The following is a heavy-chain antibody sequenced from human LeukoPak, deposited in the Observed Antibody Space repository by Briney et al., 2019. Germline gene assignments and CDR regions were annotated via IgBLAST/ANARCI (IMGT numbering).Heavy chain of an antibody. V-gene: IGHV3-74*01. Sequence: GGSLRLSCAASGFAFGHYRMHWVRQAPGKGLVWVSTINTDGTTTYAGSVKGRFTISRDNAKNTLFLQMHSLRAEDTAVYSCTRGRPGEFDYWGQGTLVTVSS. CDR3: TRGRPGEFDY. CDR1: GFAFGHYR. CDR2: INTDGTT. J-gene: IGHJ4*02. D-gene: IGHD3-10*01.